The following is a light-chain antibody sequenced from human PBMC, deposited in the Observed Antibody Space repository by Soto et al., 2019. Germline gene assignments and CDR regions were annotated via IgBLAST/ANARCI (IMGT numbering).Light chain of an antibody. CDR1: QSVGSN. CDR2: GAS. CDR3: QQYTNWPPWT. Sequence: DIVLTQSPATVSVSRGEVATLSCRVSQSVGSNLAWYRQKPGQAPRILIYGASTRAAGIPARFSGRGSGTQFTLTITSLQSEHFAVYHCQQYTNWPPWTFGQGTTVEPK. J-gene: IGKJ1*01. V-gene: IGKV3-15*01.